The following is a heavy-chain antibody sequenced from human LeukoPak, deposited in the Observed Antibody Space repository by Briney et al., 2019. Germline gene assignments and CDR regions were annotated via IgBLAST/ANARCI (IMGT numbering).Heavy chain of an antibody. CDR2: IYTSGST. D-gene: IGHD3-22*01. CDR1: GGTISSYY. V-gene: IGHV4-4*07. CDR3: ARHSYHYDSSGYYYYFDY. J-gene: IGHJ4*02. Sequence: SETLSLTCTVSGGTISSYYWRLIRQPPGKGLEWIGRIYTSGSTNYNPSLKSRVTMSVDTSKSQFYLKLSSVTAADKAVYYCARHSYHYDSSGYYYYFDYWGQGTLVTVSS.